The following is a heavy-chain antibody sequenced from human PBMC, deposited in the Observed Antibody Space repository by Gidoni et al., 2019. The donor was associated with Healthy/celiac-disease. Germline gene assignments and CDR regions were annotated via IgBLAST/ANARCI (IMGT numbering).Heavy chain of an antibody. D-gene: IGHD6-13*01. CDR2: IYYSGST. CDR3: ASGGAAAGLGRVDY. CDR1: GGSISSSSYY. J-gene: IGHJ4*02. Sequence: QLQLQESGPGLVKPSETLSLTCTVSGGSISSSSYYWGWIRQPPGKWLEWIGSIYYSGSTYYNPSLKSRVTISVDTSKNQFSLKLSSVTAADTAVYYCASGGAAAGLGRVDYWGQGTLVTVSS. V-gene: IGHV4-39*01.